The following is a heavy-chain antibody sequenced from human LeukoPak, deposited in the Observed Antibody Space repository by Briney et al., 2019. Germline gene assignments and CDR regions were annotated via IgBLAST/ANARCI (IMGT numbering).Heavy chain of an antibody. Sequence: SQALSLTCTVSGGSISSGGYYWSWIRQHPGKGLEWIGYIYYSGSTYYNPSLKSRVTISVDTSKNQFSLKLSSVTAADTAVYYCARDSFLVGVVDYWGQGTLVTVSS. CDR2: IYYSGST. V-gene: IGHV4-31*03. D-gene: IGHD1-26*01. CDR1: GGSISSGGYY. CDR3: ARDSFLVGVVDY. J-gene: IGHJ4*02.